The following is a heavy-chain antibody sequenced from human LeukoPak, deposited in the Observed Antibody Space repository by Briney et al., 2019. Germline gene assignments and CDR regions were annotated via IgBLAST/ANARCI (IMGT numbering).Heavy chain of an antibody. CDR3: ARLRITMVRGVIIRRRYNWFDP. J-gene: IGHJ5*02. CDR1: GFTFSDYW. Sequence: GGSLRLSCAASGFTFSDYWMHWVRQAPGKGLVWVSRIISDGSSASYADSVKGRFTVSRDNTKNTMYLQINSLRAEDTAVYYCARLRITMVRGVIIRRRYNWFDPWGQGTLVTVSS. V-gene: IGHV3-74*01. CDR2: IISDGSSA. D-gene: IGHD3-10*01.